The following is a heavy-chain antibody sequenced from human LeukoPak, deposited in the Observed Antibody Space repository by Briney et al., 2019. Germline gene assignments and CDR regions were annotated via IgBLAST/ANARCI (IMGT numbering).Heavy chain of an antibody. Sequence: ASVKVSCKASGYTFTGYYMHWVRQAPGHGLEWMGWINPNSGGTNYAQKFQGRVTMTRDTSISTAYMELSRLRSDDTAVYYCARDLYGDYGSADYWGQGTLVTVSS. CDR2: INPNSGGT. CDR3: ARDLYGDYGSADY. J-gene: IGHJ4*02. D-gene: IGHD4-17*01. V-gene: IGHV1-2*02. CDR1: GYTFTGYY.